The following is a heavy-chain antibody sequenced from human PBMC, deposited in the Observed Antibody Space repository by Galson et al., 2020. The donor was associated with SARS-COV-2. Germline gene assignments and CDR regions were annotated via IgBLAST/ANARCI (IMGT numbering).Heavy chain of an antibody. Sequence: ASETLSLTCTVSGGSVTSDPYYWTWIRQPPGKGLEYIGFIYYTRRTNYNPSLKSRATISRDTSQTQFSLRLDSVTSADTAIYYCAKTTTGTYSEGYAFDIWGQGRMVTVSS. CDR3: AKTTTGTYSEGYAFDI. CDR1: GGSVTSDPYY. V-gene: IGHV4-61*01. D-gene: IGHD1-26*01. CDR2: IYYTRRT. J-gene: IGHJ3*02.